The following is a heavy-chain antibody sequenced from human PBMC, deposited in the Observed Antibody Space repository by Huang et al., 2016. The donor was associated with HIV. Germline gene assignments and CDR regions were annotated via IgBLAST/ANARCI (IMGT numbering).Heavy chain of an antibody. Sequence: QVQLVQSGAEVKKPAASVKVSCKASGYTFTGYSMHGVRQAPGQGPGWMGGSTPRRGGTNYAQKFQGRVNRTRDTSISTAYMELSRLRSDDTAVYYCAREVVSATGYYYYGMDVWGQGTTVTVSS. V-gene: IGHV1-2*02. D-gene: IGHD2-15*01. CDR3: AREVVSATGYYYYGMDV. CDR1: GYTFTGYS. J-gene: IGHJ6*02. CDR2: STPRRGGT.